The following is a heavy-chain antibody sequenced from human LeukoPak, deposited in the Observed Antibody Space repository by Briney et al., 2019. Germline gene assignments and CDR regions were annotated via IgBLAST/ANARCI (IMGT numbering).Heavy chain of an antibody. V-gene: IGHV3-23*01. CDR1: GFRFSNYA. CDR3: AKNRPITIVRGVGMFDY. D-gene: IGHD3-10*01. Sequence: PGGSLRLSCATSGFRFSNYAMSWVRQAPGKGPEWVSVISGSAANTYYADSVKGRFTVSRDNSKNTLYLQVNSLRAEDTAVYYCAKNRPITIVRGVGMFDYWGQGTLVTVSS. CDR2: ISGSAANT. J-gene: IGHJ4*02.